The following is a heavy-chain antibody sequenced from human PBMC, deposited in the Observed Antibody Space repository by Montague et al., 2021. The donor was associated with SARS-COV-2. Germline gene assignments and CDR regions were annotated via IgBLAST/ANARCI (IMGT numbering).Heavy chain of an antibody. CDR1: GGSISSYY. V-gene: IGHV4-59*01. CDR3: ARVSVEMATMGVYYYYGMDV. Sequence: SETLSLTCTVSGGSISSYYWSWIRQPPGKGLEWIGYIYYSGSTNYNPSPKSRVTISVDTSKNQFSLKLSSVTAADTAVYYCARVSVEMATMGVYYYYGMDVWGQGTTVTVSS. J-gene: IGHJ6*02. D-gene: IGHD5-24*01. CDR2: IYYSGST.